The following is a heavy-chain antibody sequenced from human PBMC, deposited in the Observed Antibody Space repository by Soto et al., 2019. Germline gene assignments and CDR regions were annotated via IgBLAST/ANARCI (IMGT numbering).Heavy chain of an antibody. CDR3: ARTGDHRPGEMYGMDV. J-gene: IGHJ6*02. CDR2: INPNSGAT. Sequence: VASVKVSCKASGYTFTDYYIHWVRQTPGQGLEWMGWINPNSGATKYVQKFQGSVTMTRDTSISTAYMELSRVRSDDTAMYYCARTGDHRPGEMYGMDVWGQGTTVTVSS. V-gene: IGHV1-2*04. CDR1: GYTFTDYY. D-gene: IGHD7-27*01.